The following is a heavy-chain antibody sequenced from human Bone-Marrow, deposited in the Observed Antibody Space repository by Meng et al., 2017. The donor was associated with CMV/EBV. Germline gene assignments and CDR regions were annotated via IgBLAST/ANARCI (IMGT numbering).Heavy chain of an antibody. CDR1: GFTFSSYS. V-gene: IGHV3-21*01. J-gene: IGHJ6*02. CDR3: ARDRLWFGELRGPYGGMDV. D-gene: IGHD3-10*01. Sequence: GESLISCAASGFTFSSYSMNWVRQAPGKGLEWVSSISSISNYIYYADSLKGRFTISRDNAKNSLYLQMNGLRAEDTAVYYCARDRLWFGELRGPYGGMDVWGQGTTVTVSS. CDR2: ISSISNYI.